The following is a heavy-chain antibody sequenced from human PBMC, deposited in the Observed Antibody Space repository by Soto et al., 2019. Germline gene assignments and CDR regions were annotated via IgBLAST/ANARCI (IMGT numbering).Heavy chain of an antibody. Sequence: PSETLSLTCAVYGGSFSGYYWSWIRQPPGKGLEWIGEINHSGSTNYNPSLKSRVTISVDTSKNQFSLKLSSVTAADTAVYYCARGRGGYSYGYYYGMDVWGQGATVTVS. J-gene: IGHJ6*02. V-gene: IGHV4-34*01. CDR2: INHSGST. CDR1: GGSFSGYY. CDR3: ARGRGGYSYGYYYGMDV. D-gene: IGHD5-18*01.